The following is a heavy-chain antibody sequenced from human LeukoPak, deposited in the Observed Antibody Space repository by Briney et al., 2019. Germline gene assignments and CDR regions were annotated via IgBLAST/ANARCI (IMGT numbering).Heavy chain of an antibody. CDR2: ILYNGST. V-gene: IGHV4-39*07. CDR3: ARVAMPYFYDSRGYYYFDY. D-gene: IGHD3-22*01. CDR1: GDSLSSSTDY. J-gene: IGHJ4*02. Sequence: PSETLSLTCRVSGDSLSSSTDYWGRIRQPPGKGLEWIGSILYNGSTYYNPSLNSHDTMSVDTSKNQSSLKLSSVAAADTAVYYCARVAMPYFYDSRGYYYFDYWGQGTLVTLST.